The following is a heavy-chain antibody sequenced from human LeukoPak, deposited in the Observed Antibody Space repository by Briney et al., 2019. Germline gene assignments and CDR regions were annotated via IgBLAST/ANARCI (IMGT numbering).Heavy chain of an antibody. Sequence: SKTLALTGTVSGGSISSSSYYWAWIRKPPGKGLEWIGSIYYSGSTYYNPSLKSRVTISVDTSKNQFSLKLSSVTAADTAVYYCASTPDGDYWGQGTLVTVSS. CDR2: IYYSGST. D-gene: IGHD5/OR15-5a*01. V-gene: IGHV4-39*07. J-gene: IGHJ4*02. CDR3: ASTPDGDY. CDR1: GGSISSSSYY.